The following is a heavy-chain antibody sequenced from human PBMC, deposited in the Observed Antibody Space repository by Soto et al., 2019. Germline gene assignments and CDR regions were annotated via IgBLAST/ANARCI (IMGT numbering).Heavy chain of an antibody. V-gene: IGHV2-5*02. J-gene: IGHJ4*02. CDR3: VHRGVVAYEAGFDS. CDR2: IYWDDDK. CDR1: GFSLSTSRVG. Sequence: QITLKESGPTLVRPTQTLTLTCTFSGFSLSTSRVGVGWIRQPPGKALQWLALIYWDDDKRYTPSLKSRLTDXKXTSXNQVVLTMTNMDPVDTATYYCVHRGVVAYEAGFDSWGQGTLVTVSS. D-gene: IGHD3-3*02.